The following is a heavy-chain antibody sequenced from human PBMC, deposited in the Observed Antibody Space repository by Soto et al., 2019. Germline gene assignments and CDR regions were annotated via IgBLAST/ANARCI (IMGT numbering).Heavy chain of an antibody. D-gene: IGHD3-10*01. CDR3: ARVVGDAFDI. J-gene: IGHJ3*02. CDR1: GFTFSSYD. CDR2: IGTAGDT. V-gene: IGHV3-13*04. Sequence: EVQLVESGGGLVQPGGSLRLSCAASGFTFSSYDMHWVRQATGKGLEWVSAIGTAGDTYYPGSVKGRFTISRENAEISLYLQMNSLRAGDTAVYYCARVVGDAFDIWGQGTMVTVSS.